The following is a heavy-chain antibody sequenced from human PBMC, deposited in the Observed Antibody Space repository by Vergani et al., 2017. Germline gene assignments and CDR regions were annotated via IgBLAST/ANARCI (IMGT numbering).Heavy chain of an antibody. D-gene: IGHD3-3*01. CDR3: ARGFFGSEFWSGYHYYFDY. CDR2: INHSGST. V-gene: IGHV4-34*01. Sequence: QVQLQQWGAGLLKPSETLSITCAVYGGSFSGYYWSWIRQPQGKGLAWIGEINHSGSTNYNPSLKSRVTISVDTSKNQFSLKLSSVTAADTAVYYCARGFFGSEFWSGYHYYFDYWGQGTLVTVSS. J-gene: IGHJ4*02. CDR1: GGSFSGYY.